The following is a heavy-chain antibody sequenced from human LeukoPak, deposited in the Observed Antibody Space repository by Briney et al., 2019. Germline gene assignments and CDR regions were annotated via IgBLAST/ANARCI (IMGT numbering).Heavy chain of an antibody. CDR3: ARGAEVLRFLEWPQSMGFDY. CDR1: GGSFSGYY. V-gene: IGHV4-34*01. Sequence: PSETLSLTCAVYGGSFSGYYWSWIRQPPGKGLEWIGETNHSGSTNYNPSLKSRVTISVDTSKNQFSLKLSSVTAADTAVYYCARGAEVLRFLEWPQSMGFDYWGQGTLVTVSS. D-gene: IGHD3-3*01. J-gene: IGHJ4*02. CDR2: TNHSGST.